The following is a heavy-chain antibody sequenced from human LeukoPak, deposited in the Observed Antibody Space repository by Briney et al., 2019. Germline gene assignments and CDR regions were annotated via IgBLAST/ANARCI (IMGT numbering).Heavy chain of an antibody. D-gene: IGHD2-21*02. Sequence: GGSLRLSCAASGFTFDDYGMSWVRQAPGKGLEWVSGINWNGGSTGYADSVKGRFTISRDNAKNSLYLQMNSLRAEDTALYYCARVAPDCGGDCYLYYFGYWGQGTLVTVSS. V-gene: IGHV3-20*04. J-gene: IGHJ4*02. CDR3: ARVAPDCGGDCYLYYFGY. CDR2: INWNGGST. CDR1: GFTFDDYG.